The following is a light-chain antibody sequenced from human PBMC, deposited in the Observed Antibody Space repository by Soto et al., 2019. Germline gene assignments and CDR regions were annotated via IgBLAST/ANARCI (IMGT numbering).Light chain of an antibody. V-gene: IGLV1-44*01. CDR1: SSNIGSNT. CDR2: SNN. J-gene: IGLJ1*01. CDR3: AAWDDSLNGDV. Sequence: QSVLTQPPSASGTPGQMVTISCSGSSSNIGSNTVNWYQQLPGTAPKLLIYSNNQRPSGVPDRFSGSKSGTSASLAISGLQSEDEADYYCAAWDDSLNGDVFGTGTKVTVL.